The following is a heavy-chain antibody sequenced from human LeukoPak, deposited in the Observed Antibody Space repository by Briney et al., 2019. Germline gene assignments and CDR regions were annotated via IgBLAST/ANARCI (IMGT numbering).Heavy chain of an antibody. CDR3: ARDLYGDYEGYFDY. V-gene: IGHV4-4*01. CDR2: IYHSGST. CDR1: GGSISSSNW. J-gene: IGHJ4*02. D-gene: IGHD4-17*01. Sequence: PSGTLSLTCAVSGGSISSSNWWSWVRQPPGKGLEWIGEIYHSGSTNYNPSLKSRVTISVDKSKNQFSLKLSSVTAADTAVYCCARDLYGDYEGYFDYWGQGTLVTVSS.